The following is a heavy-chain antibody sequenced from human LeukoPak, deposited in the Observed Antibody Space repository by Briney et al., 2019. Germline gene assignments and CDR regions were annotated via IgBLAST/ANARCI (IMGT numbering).Heavy chain of an antibody. D-gene: IGHD6-19*01. CDR3: ARRDISSGWSFDY. V-gene: IGHV4-4*07. J-gene: IGHJ4*02. CDR1: GGSISNYH. Sequence: PSETLSLTCTVSGGSISNYHWSWIRQPAGKGLEWMGQIHTSGSTNYNPPPKSRVTMSIDTTEDQVSLTIRSVTAADTAFYYCARRDISSGWSFDYWGQGALVTVSS. CDR2: IHTSGST.